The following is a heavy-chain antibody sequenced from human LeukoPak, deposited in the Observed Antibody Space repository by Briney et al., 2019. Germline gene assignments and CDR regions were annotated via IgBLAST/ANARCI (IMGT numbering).Heavy chain of an antibody. Sequence: SVNVSCKASGYIFTNFGISWVRHAPGHGLEWMGRISAYNYNSNYAQNLQGRLTIHTDTSTSPAYMVLRRLRSDDTAVYYCARDSRSWFYYFYGMDVWGQGTTVTVSS. CDR3: ARDSRSWFYYFYGMDV. D-gene: IGHD6-13*01. CDR2: ISAYNYNS. CDR1: GYIFTNFG. J-gene: IGHJ6*02. V-gene: IGHV1-18*01.